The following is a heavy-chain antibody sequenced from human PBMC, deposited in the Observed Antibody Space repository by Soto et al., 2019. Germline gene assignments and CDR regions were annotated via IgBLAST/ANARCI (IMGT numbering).Heavy chain of an antibody. J-gene: IGHJ4*02. Sequence: SETLSLTCAVSGGSISSGGSSWTWIRQPPGKGLEWIGYIYHSGSTYYNPSLKSRVTISVDRSKNQFSLKLSSVTAADTAVYYCARDPMGATLGFDYWGQGTLVTVS. V-gene: IGHV4-30-2*01. CDR2: IYHSGST. D-gene: IGHD1-26*01. CDR3: ARDPMGATLGFDY. CDR1: GGSISSGGSS.